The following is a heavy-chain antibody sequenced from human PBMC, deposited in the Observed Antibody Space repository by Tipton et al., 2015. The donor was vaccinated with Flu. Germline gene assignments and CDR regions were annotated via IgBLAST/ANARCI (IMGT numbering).Heavy chain of an antibody. CDR2: IHHRGTT. V-gene: IGHV4-38-2*01. CDR1: GYSISSGYF. J-gene: IGHJ4*02. D-gene: IGHD3-10*01. CDR3: ARHGEGTFDY. Sequence: TLSLTCAVYGYSISSGYFWGWIRQPPGKGLEWIGTIHHRGTTYYNPSLKSRVTMLLGTSKNQFSLRLTSVTAADTAVYYCARHGEGTFDYWGQGTLVPVSS.